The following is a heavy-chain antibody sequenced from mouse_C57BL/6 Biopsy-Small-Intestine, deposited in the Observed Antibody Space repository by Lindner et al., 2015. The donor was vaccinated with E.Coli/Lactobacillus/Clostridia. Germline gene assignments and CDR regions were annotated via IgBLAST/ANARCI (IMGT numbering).Heavy chain of an antibody. J-gene: IGHJ2*01. CDR3: ARSTLLRTDY. CDR1: GYSFTGYF. CDR2: INPYNGDT. V-gene: IGHV1-20*02. Sequence: VQLQESGPELVKPGASVKISCKASGYSFTGYFMNWVMQSHGKSLEWIGRINPYNGDTFYNQKFKGKATLTVDKSSSTAHMELRSLASEDSAVYYCARSTLLRTDYWGQGHHSHSLL. D-gene: IGHD1-1*01.